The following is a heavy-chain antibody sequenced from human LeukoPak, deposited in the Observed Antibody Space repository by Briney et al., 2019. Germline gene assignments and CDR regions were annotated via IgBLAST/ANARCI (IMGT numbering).Heavy chain of an antibody. CDR2: ISSSSSYI. J-gene: IGHJ6*02. V-gene: IGHV3-21*04. CDR3: AAELPIAARERAYYYYGMDV. CDR1: GFTFSSYS. D-gene: IGHD6-6*01. Sequence: PGGSLRLSCAASGFTFSSYSMSWVRQAPGKGLEWVSSISSSSSYIYYADSLKGRFTISRDNAKNSLYLQMNSLRSEDTAVYYCAAELPIAARERAYYYYGMDVWGQGATVTVSS.